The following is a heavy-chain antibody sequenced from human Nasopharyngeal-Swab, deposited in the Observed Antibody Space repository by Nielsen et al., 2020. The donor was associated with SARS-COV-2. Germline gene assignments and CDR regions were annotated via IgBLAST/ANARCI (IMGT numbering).Heavy chain of an antibody. CDR1: GYSFTGYY. J-gene: IGHJ3*02. Sequence: ASVKVSCKASGYSFTGYYLRWVRQAPGQGPEWVGSLNPNSGGTNYAQKFQGRVTLTLDTSINTAYMDLTSLRSDDTAVYYCAREIYYGSGSYHVDDAFDIWGQGTMVTVSS. CDR2: LNPNSGGT. D-gene: IGHD3-10*01. CDR3: AREIYYGSGSYHVDDAFDI. V-gene: IGHV1-2*02.